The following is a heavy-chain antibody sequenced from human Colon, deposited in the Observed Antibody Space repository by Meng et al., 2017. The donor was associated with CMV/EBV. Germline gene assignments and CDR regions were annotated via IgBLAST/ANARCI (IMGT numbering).Heavy chain of an antibody. Sequence: VKVSCKASGYTFTSNAINWVRQATGQGLEWMGWMKPNSGDTGYVPNFQGRITMTRNTSINTAYMELRSLTNKDTAIYYCARGIPDFWGQGTLVTVSS. V-gene: IGHV1-8*01. J-gene: IGHJ4*02. D-gene: IGHD3/OR15-3a*01. CDR1: GYTFTSNA. CDR3: ARGIPDF. CDR2: MKPNSGDT.